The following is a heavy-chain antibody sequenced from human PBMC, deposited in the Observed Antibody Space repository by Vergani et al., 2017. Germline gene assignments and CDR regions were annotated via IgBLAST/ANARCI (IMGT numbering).Heavy chain of an antibody. Sequence: EVQLVESGGGLVQPGGSLRLSCAASGFTVSSNYMSWVRQAPGKGLEWVSVIYSGGSTYYADSVKGRFTISRDNSKNTLYLQMNSLRAEDTAVYYCAKEYGDYVDAPEDYWGQGTLVTVSS. CDR3: AKEYGDYVDAPEDY. D-gene: IGHD4-17*01. J-gene: IGHJ4*02. V-gene: IGHV3-66*01. CDR2: IYSGGST. CDR1: GFTVSSNY.